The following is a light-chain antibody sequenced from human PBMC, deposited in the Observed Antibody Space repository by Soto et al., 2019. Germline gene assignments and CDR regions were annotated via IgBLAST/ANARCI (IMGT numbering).Light chain of an antibody. V-gene: IGKV3-11*01. CDR1: ESINNY. J-gene: IGKJ5*01. CDR2: DAS. CDR3: QHRANWPIT. Sequence: EIVLTQSPAILSLSPGERATLSCRASESINNYLAWYHHKPGQAPRLLIYDASNRATGIPARFSGSGSGTDFTLTISSLEPEDFAVYYCQHRANWPITFGQGTRLEIK.